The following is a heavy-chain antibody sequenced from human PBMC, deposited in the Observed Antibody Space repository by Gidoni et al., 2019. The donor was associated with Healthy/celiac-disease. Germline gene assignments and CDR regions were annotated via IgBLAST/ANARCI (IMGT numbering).Heavy chain of an antibody. CDR1: GSSVSSYY. J-gene: IGHJ3*02. D-gene: IGHD5-18*01. CDR3: ARTMRDTAMATNDAFDI. CDR2: IYYSGST. V-gene: IGHV4-59*02. Sequence: QVQLQESGPGLVKPSETLSLTCTVSGSSVSSYYWSWIRQPPGKGLEWIGYIYYSGSTNYNPSLKSRVTISVDTSKNQFSLKLSSVTAADTAVYYCARTMRDTAMATNDAFDIWGQGTMVTVSS.